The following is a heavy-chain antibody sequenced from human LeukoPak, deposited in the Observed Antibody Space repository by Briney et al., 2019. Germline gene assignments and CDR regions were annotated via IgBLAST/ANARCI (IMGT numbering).Heavy chain of an antibody. V-gene: IGHV4-59*12. Sequence: PSETLSLTCTVSGGSISSYYWSWIRQPPGKGLEWIGYIYYSGSTYYNPSLKIRVTISVDKSKNQFTLNVNSVTAADTAVYYCARDNSYMDVWGKGTTVTVSS. CDR2: IYYSGST. CDR3: ARDNSYMDV. CDR1: GGSISSYY. D-gene: IGHD4-11*01. J-gene: IGHJ6*03.